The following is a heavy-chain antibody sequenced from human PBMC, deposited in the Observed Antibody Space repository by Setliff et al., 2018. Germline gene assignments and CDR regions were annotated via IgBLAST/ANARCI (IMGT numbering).Heavy chain of an antibody. CDR2: THTDGITI. J-gene: IGHJ6*02. CDR1: GFTFSSEA. V-gene: IGHV3-48*03. Sequence: GGSLRLSCAASGFTFSSEAMIWVRQAPGKGLERVSKTHTDGITIYSDSVRGRFTIFRDSAKNSLHLQMTSLSAEDTAVYYCARRLPYFGMDVWGQGTTVTVSS. CDR3: ARRLPYFGMDV. D-gene: IGHD2-15*01.